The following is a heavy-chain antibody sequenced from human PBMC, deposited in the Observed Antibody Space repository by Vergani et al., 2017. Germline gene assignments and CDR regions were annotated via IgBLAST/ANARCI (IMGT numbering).Heavy chain of an antibody. Sequence: EVQLLESGGDLVQPGGSLRLSCAASGFSFTTYAMSWVRQAPGKGLEWVSTINTNGDYTRYGDSVKGRFTISRDNSKSTLYLQMNSLRAEDTAIYYCATKSXGTPGCQIGYFREWGQGTLVTVSS. CDR1: GFSFTTYA. V-gene: IGHV3-23*01. J-gene: IGHJ1*01. D-gene: IGHD1-1*01. CDR3: ATKSXGTPGCQIGYFRE. CDR2: INTNGDYT.